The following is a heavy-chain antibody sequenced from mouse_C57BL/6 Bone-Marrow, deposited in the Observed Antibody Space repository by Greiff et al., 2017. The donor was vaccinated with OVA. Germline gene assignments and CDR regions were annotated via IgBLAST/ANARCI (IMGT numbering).Heavy chain of an antibody. D-gene: IGHD1-1*01. CDR1: GYSFTSGYY. CDR3: ALFITTTYFDV. Sequence: EVKLVESGPGLVKPSQSLSLTCSVTGYSFTSGYYWNWIRQPPGNILEWMGYIRYDGSNNYNPSLKNRISITRDTSKNQFFLMFNSVTTEDTATFYCALFITTTYFDVWGTGTTVTVSS. V-gene: IGHV3-6*01. CDR2: IRYDGSN. J-gene: IGHJ1*03.